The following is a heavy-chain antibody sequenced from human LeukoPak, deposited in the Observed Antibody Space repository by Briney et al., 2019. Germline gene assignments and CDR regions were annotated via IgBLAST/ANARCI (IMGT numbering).Heavy chain of an antibody. CDR2: IGTSSSTI. V-gene: IGHV3-48*04. CDR3: AREPGIAAAASYGYFDY. J-gene: IGHJ4*02. CDR1: GFTFSSYS. D-gene: IGHD6-13*01. Sequence: GGSLRLSCAASGFTFSSYSMNWVRQAPGKGLEWVSYIGTSSSTIYYADSVKGRFTISRDNAKNSLYLQMNSLRAEDTVVYYCAREPGIAAAASYGYFDYWGQGTLVTVSS.